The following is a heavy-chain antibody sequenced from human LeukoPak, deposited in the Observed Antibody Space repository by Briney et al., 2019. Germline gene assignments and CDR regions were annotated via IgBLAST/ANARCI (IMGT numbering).Heavy chain of an antibody. CDR3: VRDLGGRSGH. J-gene: IGHJ4*02. D-gene: IGHD1-26*01. V-gene: IGHV3-74*01. Sequence: PGGSLRLSCAASGFTLCSNWMHWVRQAPGKGLVWVSRINEDGSTTNYADSVKGRSTIFRDNAKNTLYLQMNSLRAEDTAVYYCVRDLGGRSGHWGQGTLVTVSS. CDR2: INEDGSTT. CDR1: GFTLCSNW.